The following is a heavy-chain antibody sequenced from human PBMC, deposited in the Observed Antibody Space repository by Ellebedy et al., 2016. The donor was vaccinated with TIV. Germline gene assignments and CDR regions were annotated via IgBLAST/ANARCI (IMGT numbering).Heavy chain of an antibody. D-gene: IGHD2-21*02. CDR2: ISSSSSYI. Sequence: GGSLRLSXAASGFTFSSYSMNWVRQAPGKGLEWVSSISSSSSYIYYADSVKGRFTISRDNAKNSLYLQMNSLRAEDTAVYYCARAGGDTNYYYYMDDWGKGTTVTVSS. J-gene: IGHJ6*03. V-gene: IGHV3-21*01. CDR3: ARAGGDTNYYYYMDD. CDR1: GFTFSSYS.